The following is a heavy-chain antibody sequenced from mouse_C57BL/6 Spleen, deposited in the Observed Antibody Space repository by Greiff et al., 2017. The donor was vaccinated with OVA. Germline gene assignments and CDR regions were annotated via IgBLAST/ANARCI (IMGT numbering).Heavy chain of an antibody. CDR2: ISSGSSTI. Sequence: EVKLMESGGGLVKPGGSLKLSCEASGFTFSDYGMHWVRQAPEQGLEWVAYISSGSSTIYYADKVKGRFTISRDNAKITLFLQLTSLRSEDTAMYYCARDYPMDYWGQGTSVTVSS. CDR1: GFTFSDYG. V-gene: IGHV5-17*01. CDR3: ARDYPMDY. J-gene: IGHJ4*01.